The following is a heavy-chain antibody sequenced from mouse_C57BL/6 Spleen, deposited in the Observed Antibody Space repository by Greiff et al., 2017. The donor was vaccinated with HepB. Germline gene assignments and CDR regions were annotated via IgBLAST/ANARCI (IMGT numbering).Heavy chain of an antibody. Sequence: EVQVVESGPGLVKPSQSLSLTCSVTGYSITSGYYWNWIRQFPGNKLEWMGYISYDGSNNYNPSLKNRISITRDTSKNQFFLKLNSVTTEDTATYYCARFTSTMVTFDYWGQGTTLTVSS. CDR3: ARFTSTMVTFDY. J-gene: IGHJ2*01. V-gene: IGHV3-6*01. CDR1: GYSITSGYY. D-gene: IGHD2-2*01. CDR2: ISYDGSN.